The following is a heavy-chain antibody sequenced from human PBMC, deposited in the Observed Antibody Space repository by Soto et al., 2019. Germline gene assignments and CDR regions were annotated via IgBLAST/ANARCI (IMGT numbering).Heavy chain of an antibody. J-gene: IGHJ4*02. CDR3: AAGYDLDY. D-gene: IGHD1-1*01. CDR1: GRTFSSSA. Sequence: QVQLVQSGAEVKKPGSSVKVSCTASGRTFSSSAISWVRQAPGQGLEWMGGIIPIFGTTNYAQKCQGRVTITADESTSTASMELNSLRSEDTALDYCAAGYDLDYWGQGTLVTVSS. V-gene: IGHV1-69*01. CDR2: IIPIFGTT.